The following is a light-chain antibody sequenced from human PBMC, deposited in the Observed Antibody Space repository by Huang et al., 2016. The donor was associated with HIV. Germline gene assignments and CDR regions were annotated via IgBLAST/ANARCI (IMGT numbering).Light chain of an antibody. CDR1: QSVSRN. J-gene: IGKJ3*01. V-gene: IGKV3-15*01. Sequence: EIVMTQSPATLSVSPGERATLSCRASQSVSRNLAWFQQKPGQAPRLLIYDASTRTPGIPARVSGSGSGTDFTLTISSLQSEDFVVYYCQQYSDWPRTFGPGTKVDIK. CDR2: DAS. CDR3: QQYSDWPRT.